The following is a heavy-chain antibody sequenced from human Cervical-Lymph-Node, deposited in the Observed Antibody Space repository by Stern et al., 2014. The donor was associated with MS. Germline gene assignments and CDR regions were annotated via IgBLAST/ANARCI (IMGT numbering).Heavy chain of an antibody. Sequence: EVQLVESGGGVARPGGSLRLSCAASGFNFNDYGMTWVLQAPGKGLEWVSGINWNGGSTRYADSVKGRFTISRDNAKSSLYLQMNSLRAEDTAFYHCARGLSYCSDGSCYWDFCGQGTLVTVSS. V-gene: IGHV3-20*01. CDR1: GFNFNDYG. J-gene: IGHJ4*02. CDR2: INWNGGST. D-gene: IGHD2-15*01. CDR3: ARGLSYCSDGSCYWDF.